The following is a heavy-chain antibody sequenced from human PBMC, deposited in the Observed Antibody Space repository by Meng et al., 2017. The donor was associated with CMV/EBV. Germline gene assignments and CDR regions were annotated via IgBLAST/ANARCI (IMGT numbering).Heavy chain of an antibody. CDR1: GFTFSDYY. CDR2: ISSSGSTI. J-gene: IGHJ6*02. Sequence: GESLKISCAASGFTFSDYYMSWIRQAPGKGLEWVSYISSSGSTIYYADSVKGRFTISRDNAKNSLYLQMNSLRAEDTAVYYCARENYCSSTSCPDYYYGMDVWGQGTTVTVS. CDR3: ARENYCSSTSCPDYYYGMDV. V-gene: IGHV3-11*04. D-gene: IGHD2-2*01.